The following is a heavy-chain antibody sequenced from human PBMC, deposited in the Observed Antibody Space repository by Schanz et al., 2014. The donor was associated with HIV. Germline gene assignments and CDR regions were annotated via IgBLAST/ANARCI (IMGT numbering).Heavy chain of an antibody. V-gene: IGHV3-72*01. D-gene: IGHD5-18*01. CDR2: SRVKSDSYAT. Sequence: VHLVESGGGVVQPGRSLRLSCAASGLTFNSFGIHWVRQAPGKGLEWVARSRVKSDSYATEYAASVTGRFTISRDDSKNSVYLQMNSLNIEDTAVYYCRGYRFYYGVDFWGQGTTVTVSS. CDR1: GLTFNSFG. CDR3: RGYRFYYGVDF. J-gene: IGHJ6*02.